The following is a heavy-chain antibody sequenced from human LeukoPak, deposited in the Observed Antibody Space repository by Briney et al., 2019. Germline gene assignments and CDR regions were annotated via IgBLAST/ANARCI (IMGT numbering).Heavy chain of an antibody. J-gene: IGHJ5*02. CDR2: INHSGST. CDR3: ARGRTDAVTYYDFWSARNWFDP. CDR1: GGSFSGYY. D-gene: IGHD3-3*01. Sequence: SETLSVTCAVYGGSFSGYYWSWIRQPPGKGLEWIGEINHSGSTNYNPSLKSRVTISVDTSKNQFSLKLSSVTAADTAVYYCARGRTDAVTYYDFWSARNWFDPWGQGTLVTVSS. V-gene: IGHV4-34*01.